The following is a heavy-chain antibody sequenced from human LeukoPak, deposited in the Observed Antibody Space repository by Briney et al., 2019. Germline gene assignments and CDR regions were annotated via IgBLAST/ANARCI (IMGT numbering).Heavy chain of an antibody. Sequence: PSETLSLTCTVSGGSISSYYWSWIRQPPGKGLEWIGYIYYSGSTNYNPSLKSRVTISVDTSKNQFSLKLSSVTAADTAVYYCARGRLNVATTYYYYYGMDVWGQETTVTVSS. CDR1: GGSISSYY. CDR3: ARGRLNVATTYYYYYGMDV. V-gene: IGHV4-59*01. D-gene: IGHD5-12*01. J-gene: IGHJ6*02. CDR2: IYYSGST.